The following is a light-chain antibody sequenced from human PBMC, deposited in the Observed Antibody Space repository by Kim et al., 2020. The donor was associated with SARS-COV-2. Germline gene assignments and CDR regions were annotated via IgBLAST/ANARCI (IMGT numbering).Light chain of an antibody. CDR1: QSVRRY. Sequence: SASGGDRVIITCRASQSVRRYLSWYQQKPGKAPKLLIHTASILHTGVPSRVSGSGSETDFTLTISSLQPEDFATYYCLQSDSPLTFGPGTKVDIK. CDR3: LQSDSPLT. J-gene: IGKJ3*01. CDR2: TAS. V-gene: IGKV1-39*01.